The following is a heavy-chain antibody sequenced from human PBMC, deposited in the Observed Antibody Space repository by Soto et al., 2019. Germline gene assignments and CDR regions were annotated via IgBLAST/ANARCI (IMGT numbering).Heavy chain of an antibody. Sequence: GRSSHPPEKGLEWIGSIYYSGSTYYNPSLKSRVTISVDTSKNQFSLKLSSVTAADTAVYYCASHGDDYEAALGIWGQGPMVTVS. J-gene: IGHJ3*02. V-gene: IGHV4-39*01. CDR3: ASHGDDYEAALGI. CDR2: IYYSGST. D-gene: IGHD4-17*01.